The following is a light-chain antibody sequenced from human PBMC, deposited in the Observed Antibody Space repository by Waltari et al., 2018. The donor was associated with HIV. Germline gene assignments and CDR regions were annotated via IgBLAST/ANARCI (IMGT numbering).Light chain of an antibody. CDR2: AAS. CDR3: QQLNSYPFT. V-gene: IGKV1-9*01. Sequence: DIQLTQSPSFLSASVGDRVTITCRASQGISSYLAWYQQKPGKAPKLLIYAASTLQSGVPSRFIGIGSGTEFTLTLSTLQPESFATYYCQQLNSYPFTFGPGTKVDIK. J-gene: IGKJ3*01. CDR1: QGISSY.